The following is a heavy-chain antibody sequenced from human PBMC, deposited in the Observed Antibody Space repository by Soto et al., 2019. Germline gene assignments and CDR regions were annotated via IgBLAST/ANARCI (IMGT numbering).Heavy chain of an antibody. D-gene: IGHD1-7*01. CDR2: VNPNSGGT. CDR1: GYTFTGYY. V-gene: IGHV1-2*02. J-gene: IGHJ4*02. Sequence: ASVKVSCKASGYTFTGYYMHWVRQAPGQGLEWMGWVNPNSGGTNYAQKFQGRVTMTRDTSISTAYMELSRLRSDDTAVYYCARDAGGADWNYADDGHYWGQGSLVT. CDR3: ARDAGGADWNYADDGHY.